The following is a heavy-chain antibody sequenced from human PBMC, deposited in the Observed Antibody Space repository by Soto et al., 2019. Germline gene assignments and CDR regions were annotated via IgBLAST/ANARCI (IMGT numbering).Heavy chain of an antibody. CDR1: GFTFSSYA. CDR3: AKDLDIVLMVYAIGAFDI. Sequence: GGSLRLSCAASGFTFSSYAMSWVRQAPGKGLEWVSAISGSGGSTYYADSVKGRFTISRDNSKNTLYLQMNSLRAEDTAVYYCAKDLDIVLMVYAIGAFDIWGQGTMVTVS. V-gene: IGHV3-23*01. J-gene: IGHJ3*02. CDR2: ISGSGGST. D-gene: IGHD2-8*01.